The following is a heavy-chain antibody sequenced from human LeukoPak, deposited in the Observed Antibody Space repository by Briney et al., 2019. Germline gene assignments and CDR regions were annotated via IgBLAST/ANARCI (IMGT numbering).Heavy chain of an antibody. V-gene: IGHV1-2*02. CDR1: GYTFTGYY. Sequence: ASVEVSCKASGYTFTGYYMHWVRQAPGRGLEGMGWINPNSGGTNYAQKFQGRVTMTRDTSISTAYMELSRLRSDDTAVYYCVRDYYDSSGYYDSSWLRQLGYWGQGTLVTVSS. D-gene: IGHD3-22*01. J-gene: IGHJ4*02. CDR2: INPNSGGT. CDR3: VRDYYDSSGYYDSSWLRQLGY.